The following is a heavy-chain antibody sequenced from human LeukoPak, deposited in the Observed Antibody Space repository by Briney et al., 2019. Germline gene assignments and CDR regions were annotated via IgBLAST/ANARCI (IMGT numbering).Heavy chain of an antibody. J-gene: IGHJ4*02. D-gene: IGHD4-23*01. CDR1: GGSISSGDYY. CDR2: IYYSGST. CDR3: ARAMVTPYYFDY. Sequence: TLSLTCTVSGGSISSGDYYWSWIRQPPGKGLEWIGYIYYSGSTYYNPSLKSRVTISVDTSKNQFSLKLSSVTAADTAVYYCARAMVTPYYFDYWGQGTLVTVSS. V-gene: IGHV4-30-4*01.